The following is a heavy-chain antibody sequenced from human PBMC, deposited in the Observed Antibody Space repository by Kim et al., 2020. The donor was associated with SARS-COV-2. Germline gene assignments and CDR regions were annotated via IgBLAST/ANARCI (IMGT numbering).Heavy chain of an antibody. D-gene: IGHD1-20*01. CDR1: GFTFSSYG. CDR2: ISYDGSNK. Sequence: GGSLRLSCAASGFTFSSYGMHWVRQAPGKGLEWVAVISYDGSNKYYADSVKGRFTISRDNSKNTLYLQMNSLRAEDTAVYYCAKEETVYIDYWGQGTLVTVSS. V-gene: IGHV3-30*18. CDR3: AKEETVYIDY. J-gene: IGHJ4*02.